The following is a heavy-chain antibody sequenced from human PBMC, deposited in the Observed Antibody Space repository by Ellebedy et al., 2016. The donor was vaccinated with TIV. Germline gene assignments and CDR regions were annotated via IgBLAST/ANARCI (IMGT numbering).Heavy chain of an antibody. CDR3: ARDPGGGGDYGDNWFDP. J-gene: IGHJ5*02. CDR1: GFTVSDYF. CDR2: IYKNGGT. V-gene: IGHV3-66*01. Sequence: GGSLRLSCAASGFTVSDYFMTWVPQAPGKALEWVSLIYKNGGTNYTDSVNGRFTITRDDSKNTLYLQMNSLRAEDTAVYYCARDPGGGGDYGDNWFDPWGQGTLVTVSS. D-gene: IGHD3-16*01.